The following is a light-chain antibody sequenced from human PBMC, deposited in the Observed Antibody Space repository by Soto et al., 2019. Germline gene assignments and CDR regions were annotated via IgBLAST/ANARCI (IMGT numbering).Light chain of an antibody. CDR2: SNN. CDR3: AAWDDSLNGVV. CDR1: SSNIGSNA. J-gene: IGLJ2*01. Sequence: HSVLTQPPSASGTPGQRVTISCSGSSSNIGSNAVYWYQHLPGTAPRLLIYSNNQRPSGVPDRFSGSKSGTSASLAISGLQSEDEADYYCAAWDDSLNGVVFGGGTKLTVL. V-gene: IGLV1-44*01.